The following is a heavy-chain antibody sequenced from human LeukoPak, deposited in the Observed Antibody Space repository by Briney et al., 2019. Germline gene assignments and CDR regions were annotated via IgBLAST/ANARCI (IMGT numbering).Heavy chain of an antibody. CDR1: GFTVTSSY. J-gene: IGHJ4*02. D-gene: IGHD6-19*01. Sequence: GGSLRLSGAASGFTVTSSYMSWVRQAPGKGLEWVSVIYSGGATKYADSVKGRLSISRDDSKNIIYLQMNSLRAEDTAVYYCARVSSGWYGQHFDYWGQGTLVTVSS. CDR2: IYSGGAT. V-gene: IGHV3-53*01. CDR3: ARVSSGWYGQHFDY.